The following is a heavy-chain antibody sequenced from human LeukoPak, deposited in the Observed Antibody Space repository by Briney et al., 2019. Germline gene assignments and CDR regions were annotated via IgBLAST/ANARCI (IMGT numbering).Heavy chain of an antibody. Sequence: SETLSLTCTVSGGSINSNSYYWGWIRQPPGKGLEWIGSIYYSGSTYYNPSLKSRVTISVDTSKNQFSLKLSSVAAADTAVYYCARLVPYYYGSGSYYWFDPWGQGTLVTVSS. CDR3: ARLVPYYYGSGSYYWFDP. J-gene: IGHJ5*02. D-gene: IGHD3-10*01. CDR1: GGSINSNSYY. CDR2: IYYSGST. V-gene: IGHV4-39*01.